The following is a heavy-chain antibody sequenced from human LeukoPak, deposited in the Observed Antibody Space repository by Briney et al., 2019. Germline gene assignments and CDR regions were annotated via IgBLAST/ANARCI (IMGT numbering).Heavy chain of an antibody. D-gene: IGHD3-10*01. Sequence: ASVKVSCKVSGHTLTELSTHWVRQAPGQGLEWMGIINPSGGSTSYAQKFQGRVTMTRDTSTSTVYMELSSLRSEDTAVYYCARRPRVGPFDYWGQGTLVTVSS. CDR2: INPSGGST. V-gene: IGHV1-46*01. J-gene: IGHJ4*02. CDR3: ARRPRVGPFDY. CDR1: GHTLTELS.